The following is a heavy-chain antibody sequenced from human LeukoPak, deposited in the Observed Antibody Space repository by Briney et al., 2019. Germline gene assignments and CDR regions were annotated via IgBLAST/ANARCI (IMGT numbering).Heavy chain of an antibody. CDR1: GFTFTSYG. J-gene: IGHJ5*02. Sequence: NPGGSLRLSCAASGFTFTSYGISWVRQAPGQGLEWMGWISAYNGNTNYAQKLQGRVTMTTDTSTSTAYMELRSLRSDDTAVYYCARDGVVRLGCRYCSSYSWFDPWGQGTLVTVSS. D-gene: IGHD2-2*01. CDR2: ISAYNGNT. CDR3: ARDGVVRLGCRYCSSYSWFDP. V-gene: IGHV1-18*01.